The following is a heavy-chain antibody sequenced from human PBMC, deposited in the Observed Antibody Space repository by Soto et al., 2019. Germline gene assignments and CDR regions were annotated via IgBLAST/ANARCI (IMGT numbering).Heavy chain of an antibody. V-gene: IGHV3-48*01. CDR2: ISSSSSTI. J-gene: IGHJ6*03. Sequence: PGGSLRLSCAASGFTFSSYSMNWVRQAPGKGLEWVSYISSSSSTIYYADSVKGRFTISRDNAKNSLYLQMNSLRAEDTAVYYCAGARGYYGSGSYYNPTGSNYYYMDVWGKGTTVTVSS. CDR3: AGARGYYGSGSYYNPTGSNYYYMDV. CDR1: GFTFSSYS. D-gene: IGHD3-10*01.